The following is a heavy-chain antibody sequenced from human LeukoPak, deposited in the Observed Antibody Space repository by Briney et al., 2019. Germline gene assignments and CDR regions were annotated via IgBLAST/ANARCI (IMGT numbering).Heavy chain of an antibody. CDR3: ARDRLWGEDDAFDI. CDR2: ISTYNGNT. Sequence: ASVKVSCKASGGTFSSYAISWVRQAPGQGLEWMGWISTYNGNTNYAQKLQGRVTMTTDTSTSTAYMELRSLRSDDTAMYFCARDRLWGEDDAFDIWGQGTMVTVSS. V-gene: IGHV1-18*01. CDR1: GGTFSSYA. J-gene: IGHJ3*02. D-gene: IGHD2/OR15-2a*01.